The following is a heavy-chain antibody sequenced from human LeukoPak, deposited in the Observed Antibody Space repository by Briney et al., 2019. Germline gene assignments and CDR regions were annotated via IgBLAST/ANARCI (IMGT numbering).Heavy chain of an antibody. CDR3: ATGVGYCSGGSCYGRGNWFDP. Sequence: GASVKVSCTVSGYTLTELSMHWVRQAPGKGLEWMGGFDPEDGETIYAQKFQGRVTMTEDTSTDTAYMELSSLRSEDTAVYYCATGVGYCSGGSCYGRGNWFDPWGQGTLVTVSS. J-gene: IGHJ5*02. D-gene: IGHD2-15*01. CDR1: GYTLTELS. CDR2: FDPEDGET. V-gene: IGHV1-24*01.